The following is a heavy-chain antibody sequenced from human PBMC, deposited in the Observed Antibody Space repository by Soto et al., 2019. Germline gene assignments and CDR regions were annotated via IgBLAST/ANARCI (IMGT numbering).Heavy chain of an antibody. V-gene: IGHV4-59*01. D-gene: IGHD3-10*01. Sequence: PSETLSLTSTVSGGSISSYYWSWIRQPPGKGLEWIGYIYYSGSTNYNPSLKSRVTISVDTSKNQFSLKLSSVTAADTAVYYCARVFTMVRGVRYYGMDVWGQGTTVTVSS. J-gene: IGHJ6*02. CDR1: GGSISSYY. CDR2: IYYSGST. CDR3: ARVFTMVRGVRYYGMDV.